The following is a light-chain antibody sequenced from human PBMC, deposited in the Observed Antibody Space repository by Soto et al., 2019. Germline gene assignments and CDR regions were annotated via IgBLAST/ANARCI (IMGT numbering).Light chain of an antibody. Sequence: EIVLTQSPGTVSLSPGDRATLSCRASQSISSGHLAWYRKKPGQAPRLVIFGATGRPTGIPDRFSGTESGTDFTLTISRLEPEDFAVYYCQYYSSSPTFGGGTRVE. CDR2: GAT. J-gene: IGKJ4*01. CDR1: QSISSGH. V-gene: IGKV3-20*01. CDR3: QYYSSSPT.